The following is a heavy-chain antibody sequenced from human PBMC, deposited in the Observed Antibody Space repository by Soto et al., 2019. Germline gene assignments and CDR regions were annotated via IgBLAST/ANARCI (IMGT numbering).Heavy chain of an antibody. D-gene: IGHD1-1*01. CDR1: GFTFSNYA. CDR2: TSYDGNNE. V-gene: IGHV3-30*18. CDR3: AKDKGVFNWATSYFDY. Sequence: PWWSLRLSCSASGFTFSNYAMHWFRQAPGKGLEWVALTSYDGNNEYYTDSVKGRFTISRDNSKNTLFLQMNSPRPEDTAVYYCAKDKGVFNWATSYFDYWGQGALVTVSS. J-gene: IGHJ4*02.